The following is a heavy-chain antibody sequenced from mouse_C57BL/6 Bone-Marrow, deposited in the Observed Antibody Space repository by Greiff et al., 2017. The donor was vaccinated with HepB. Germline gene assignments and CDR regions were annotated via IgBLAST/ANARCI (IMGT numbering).Heavy chain of an antibody. CDR2: IYPGSGNT. Sequence: VQRVESGAELVRPGASVKLSCKASGYTFTDYYINWVKQRPGQGLEWIARIYPGSGNTYYNEKFKGKATLTAEKSSSTAYMQLSSLTSEDSAVYFCARGDYYGSSSGFAYWGQGTLVTVSA. CDR3: ARGDYYGSSSGFAY. J-gene: IGHJ3*01. V-gene: IGHV1-76*01. CDR1: GYTFTDYY. D-gene: IGHD1-1*01.